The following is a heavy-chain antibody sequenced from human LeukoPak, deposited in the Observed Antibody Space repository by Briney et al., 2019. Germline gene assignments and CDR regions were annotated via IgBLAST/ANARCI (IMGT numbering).Heavy chain of an antibody. CDR1: GYTFTAYY. D-gene: IGHD5-12*01. CDR3: ARVDSGHDYGPS. J-gene: IGHJ3*01. CDR2: INPNSGDT. V-gene: IGHV1-2*06. Sequence: ASVKVSCKSSGYTFTAYYMHWVRQVPGQGLEWMGRINPNSGDTDYAQKVQGRVIMTRDTSISTAYMEVSRLRSDDTAVYYCARVDSGHDYGPSWGQGTTVTVSS.